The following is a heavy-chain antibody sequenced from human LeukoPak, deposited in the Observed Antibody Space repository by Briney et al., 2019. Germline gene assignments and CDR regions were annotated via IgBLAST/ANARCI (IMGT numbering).Heavy chain of an antibody. J-gene: IGHJ4*02. CDR1: GFTLSNYA. D-gene: IGHD3-22*01. Sequence: GGSLRLSCAASGFTLSNYAMSWVRQAPGKGLEWVSAISGSGGSTYYADSVKGRFTISRDNSKNTLYLQMNSLRAEDTAVYYCAKDLGAYYYDSSGYTPFDYWGQGTLVTVSS. V-gene: IGHV3-23*01. CDR3: AKDLGAYYYDSSGYTPFDY. CDR2: ISGSGGST.